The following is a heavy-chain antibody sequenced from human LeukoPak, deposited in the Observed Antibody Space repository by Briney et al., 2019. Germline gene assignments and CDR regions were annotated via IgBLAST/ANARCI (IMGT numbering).Heavy chain of an antibody. V-gene: IGHV3-48*03. Sequence: PGGSLRLSCAASGFTFSSYEMNWVRQAPGKGLEWVSYISSSGSTIYYADSVKGRFTISRDNAKNSLYLQMNSLRAEDTALYYCAREVYYYMDVWGKGTTVTVSS. CDR2: ISSSGSTI. CDR1: GFTFSSYE. CDR3: AREVYYYMDV. J-gene: IGHJ6*03.